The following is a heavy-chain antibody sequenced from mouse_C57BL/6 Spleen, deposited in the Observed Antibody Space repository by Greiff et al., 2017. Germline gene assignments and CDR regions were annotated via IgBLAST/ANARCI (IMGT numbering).Heavy chain of an antibody. J-gene: IGHJ4*01. CDR2: IRSKSNNYAT. CDR3: VRTINTRAMDY. D-gene: IGHD2-4*01. V-gene: IGHV10-1*01. Sequence: EVHLVESGGGLVQPKGSLKLSCAASGFSFNTYAMNWVRQAPGKGLEWVARIRSKSNNYATYYADSVKDRFTITRDDSESMLYLKMNNLKTEDTAMYYCVRTINTRAMDYWGQGTSVTVSS. CDR1: GFSFNTYA.